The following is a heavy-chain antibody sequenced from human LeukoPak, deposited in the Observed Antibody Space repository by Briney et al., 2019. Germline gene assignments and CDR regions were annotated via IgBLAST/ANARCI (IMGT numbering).Heavy chain of an antibody. V-gene: IGHV4-34*01. Sequence: SETLSLTCGVYGGSFSGYYWSWIRQPPGKGLEWIGEINHSGSTNYNPSLKSRVTISVDTSKNQFSLKLSSVTAADTAVYYCARQDYYDSSGCYAAFDIWGQGTMVTVSS. D-gene: IGHD3-22*01. CDR2: INHSGST. CDR1: GGSFSGYY. J-gene: IGHJ3*02. CDR3: ARQDYYDSSGCYAAFDI.